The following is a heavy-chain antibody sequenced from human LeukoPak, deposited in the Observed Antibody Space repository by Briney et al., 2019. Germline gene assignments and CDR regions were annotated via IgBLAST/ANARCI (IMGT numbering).Heavy chain of an antibody. J-gene: IGHJ1*01. D-gene: IGHD3-22*01. V-gene: IGHV3-74*01. CDR3: ARAPSEIGGYYPEYFRQ. Sequence: PGGSLRLSCAASGFTFSTYWMHWVRQAPGKGLVWVSRIKSDGSTNYADSVKGRFTISRDNAKNTVSLQMNSLRPEDTGVYYCARAPSEIGGYYPEYFRQWGQGTLPTVSS. CDR2: IKSDGST. CDR1: GFTFSTYW.